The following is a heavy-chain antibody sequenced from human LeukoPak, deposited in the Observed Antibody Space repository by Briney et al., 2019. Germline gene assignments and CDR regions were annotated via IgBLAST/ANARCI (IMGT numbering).Heavy chain of an antibody. D-gene: IGHD3-22*01. V-gene: IGHV3-30*02. CDR2: IRYDGSNK. J-gene: IGHJ3*02. Sequence: PGGSLRLSCTASGLTFSTSGFNWVRQAPGKGLEWVAFIRYDGSNKYYADSVKGRFTISRDNSKNTLYLQMNSLRAEDTAVYYCAKADSSGYYYATDAFDIWGQGTMVTVSS. CDR1: GLTFSTSG. CDR3: AKADSSGYYYATDAFDI.